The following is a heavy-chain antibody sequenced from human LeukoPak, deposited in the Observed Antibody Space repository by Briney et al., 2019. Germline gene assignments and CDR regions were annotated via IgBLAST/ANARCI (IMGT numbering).Heavy chain of an antibody. CDR1: GYTFTSYA. J-gene: IGHJ6*03. V-gene: IGHV7-4-1*02. CDR3: ARDRNQWLVLRREYYYMDV. CDR2: INTNTGNP. Sequence: GASVKVSCKASGYTFTSYAMNWVRQAPGQGLEWMGWINTNTGNPTYAQGFTGRFVFSLDTSVSTAYLQISSLKAEDTAVYYCARDRNQWLVLRREYYYMDVWGKGTTVTVSS. D-gene: IGHD6-19*01.